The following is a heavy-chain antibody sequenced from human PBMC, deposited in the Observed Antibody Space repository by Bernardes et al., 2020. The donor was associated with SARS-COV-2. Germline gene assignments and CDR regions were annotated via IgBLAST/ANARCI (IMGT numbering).Heavy chain of an antibody. D-gene: IGHD6-19*01. Sequence: SETLSLTCTVSGGSISSYYWSWIRQPPGKGLEWIGYIYYSGSTNYNPSLKSRVTISVDTSKNQFSLKLSSVTAADTAVYYCARHVYKWLVPIFHDYGAFDIWGQGTMVTVSS. V-gene: IGHV4-59*08. J-gene: IGHJ3*02. CDR1: GGSISSYY. CDR3: ARHVYKWLVPIFHDYGAFDI. CDR2: IYYSGST.